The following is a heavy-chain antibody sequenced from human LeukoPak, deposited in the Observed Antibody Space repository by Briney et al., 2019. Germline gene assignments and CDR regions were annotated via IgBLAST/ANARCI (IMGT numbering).Heavy chain of an antibody. V-gene: IGHV3-30-3*01. Sequence: GGSLRLSCAASGFTFSSYWMSWVRQAPGKGLEWVAVISYDGSNKYYADSVKGRFTISRDNSKNTLYLQMNSLRAEDTAVYYCAREEQQPSYYYYYYGMDVWGQGTTVTVSS. D-gene: IGHD6-13*01. CDR2: ISYDGSNK. CDR3: AREEQQPSYYYYYYGMDV. CDR1: GFTFSSYW. J-gene: IGHJ6*02.